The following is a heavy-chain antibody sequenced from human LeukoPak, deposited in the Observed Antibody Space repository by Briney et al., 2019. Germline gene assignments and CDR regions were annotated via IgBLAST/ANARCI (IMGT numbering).Heavy chain of an antibody. CDR3: AQSLGSGNWIGNWFDP. CDR2: IYYTGRT. V-gene: IGHV4-39*01. Sequence: SETLSLTCTVSGGSISSSSHSWGWIRQPPGKGLEWTGTIYYTGRTYYNPSFESRLTISVDTSKNQFSLKLTSVTAADTAIYYCAQSLGSGNWIGNWFDPWGQGTLVTVSS. D-gene: IGHD1-1*01. J-gene: IGHJ5*02. CDR1: GGSISSSSHS.